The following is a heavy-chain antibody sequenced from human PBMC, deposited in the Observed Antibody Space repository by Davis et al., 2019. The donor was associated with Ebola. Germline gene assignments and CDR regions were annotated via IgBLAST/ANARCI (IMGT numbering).Heavy chain of an antibody. CDR1: GGTFDTYA. D-gene: IGHD6-6*01. J-gene: IGHJ4*02. Sequence: AASVKVSCKASGGTFDTYAVNWVRQAPGQGLEWMGWIDTNTGIPTYAQDFSGRFVFSLDTSVSTAYLQISSLKADDTAVYYCAREAPTVPFDYWGQGTLITVSS. CDR3: AREAPTVPFDY. CDR2: IDTNTGIP. V-gene: IGHV7-4-1*02.